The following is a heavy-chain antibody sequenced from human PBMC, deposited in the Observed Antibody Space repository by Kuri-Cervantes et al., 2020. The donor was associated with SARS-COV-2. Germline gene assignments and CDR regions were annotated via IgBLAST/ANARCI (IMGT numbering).Heavy chain of an antibody. V-gene: IGHV3-30-3*01. J-gene: IGHJ2*01. Sequence: LSLTCAASGFTFSSYAMHWVRQAPGKGLEWVAVISYDGSNKYYADSVKGRFTISRDNSKNTLYLQMNSLRAEDTAVYYCARDGGYCTLTTCYSYWYFDLWGRGTLVTVSS. CDR1: GFTFSSYA. CDR2: ISYDGSNK. D-gene: IGHD2-2*01. CDR3: ARDGGYCTLTTCYSYWYFDL.